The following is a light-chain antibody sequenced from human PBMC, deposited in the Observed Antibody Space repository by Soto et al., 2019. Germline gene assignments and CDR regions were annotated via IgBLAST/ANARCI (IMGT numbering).Light chain of an antibody. CDR2: AAS. J-gene: IGKJ1*01. CDR3: LQYNSYPRT. V-gene: IGKV1-5*01. Sequence: DIQMTQSPSTLSASVGDRVTITCRASQSISDWLAWYQQKPGKAPKRLIYAASSLQSGAPPRFSGSGSGTDFTLTIRSLQSEDFATYFCLQYNSYPRTFGQGTKVDIK. CDR1: QSISDW.